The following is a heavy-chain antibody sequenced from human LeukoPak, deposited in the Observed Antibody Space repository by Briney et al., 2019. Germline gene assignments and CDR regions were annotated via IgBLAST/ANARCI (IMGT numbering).Heavy chain of an antibody. CDR1: GFTFSSYW. J-gene: IGHJ6*04. CDR2: INIDGSTT. D-gene: IGHD3-10*01. V-gene: IGHV3-74*01. CDR3: GREFGFDYGMDV. Sequence: GGSLRLSCAASGFTFSSYWMHWVRRAPGKGLVWVSRINIDGSTTSSADSVRGRFTISRDNAKNTLFLQMNSLRADDTAVYYCGREFGFDYGMDVWGKGTTVIVSS.